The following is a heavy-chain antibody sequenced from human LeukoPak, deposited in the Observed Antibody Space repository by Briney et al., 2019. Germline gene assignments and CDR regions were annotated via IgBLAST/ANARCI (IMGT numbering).Heavy chain of an antibody. CDR1: GFTFSSYG. V-gene: IGHV3-30*03. Sequence: GRSLRLSCAASGFTFSSYGMHWFRQAPGKGLEWVAVISYDGSNKYYADSVKGRFTVSRDNAENSLYLQMNSLRAEDTAVYYCARVGLWHYPVDSWGQGTLVTVSS. D-gene: IGHD1-7*01. CDR3: ARVGLWHYPVDS. J-gene: IGHJ4*02. CDR2: ISYDGSNK.